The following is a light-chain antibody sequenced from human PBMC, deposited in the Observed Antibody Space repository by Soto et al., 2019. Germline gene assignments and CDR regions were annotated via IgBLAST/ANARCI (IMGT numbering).Light chain of an antibody. Sequence: ETVCTQSAGTLSLSKGERATLSCRASQTVSTNYLAWYQQKPGQAPRLLIFDASTRATGIPDRFTGSGSGTDFTLTIIRLEPEDCAVYYCQLYASSLVPFAGGTKVDIK. J-gene: IGKJ4*01. CDR1: QTVSTNY. CDR3: QLYASSLVP. V-gene: IGKV3-20*01. CDR2: DAS.